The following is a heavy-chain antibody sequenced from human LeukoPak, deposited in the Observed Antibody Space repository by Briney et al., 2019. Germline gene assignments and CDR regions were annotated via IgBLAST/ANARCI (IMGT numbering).Heavy chain of an antibody. Sequence: GGSLRLSCAASGFTFSSYGMHSVRQAPGKGLEWVAVISYDGSNKYYADSVKGRFTISRDNSKNTLYLQMNSLKAEDTAVYYCAKPDYGGNSEAFDIWGQGTMVTVSS. J-gene: IGHJ3*02. CDR1: GFTFSSYG. D-gene: IGHD4-23*01. CDR3: AKPDYGGNSEAFDI. V-gene: IGHV3-30*18. CDR2: ISYDGSNK.